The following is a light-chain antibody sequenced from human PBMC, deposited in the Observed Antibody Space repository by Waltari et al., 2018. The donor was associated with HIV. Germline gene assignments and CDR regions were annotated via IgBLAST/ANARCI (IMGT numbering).Light chain of an antibody. CDR2: RDI. CDR1: TLSNQY. CDR3: QSADNSGTYV. J-gene: IGLJ1*01. Sequence: SYDLTQPPSVSVSPGQTARITCSGDTLSNQYSYWYQQKSGQAPVLVIFRDIERPSGIPERFSCSRSGATVTLTISGVQAEDEADYYCQSADNSGTYVFATGTQVTVL. V-gene: IGLV3-25*03.